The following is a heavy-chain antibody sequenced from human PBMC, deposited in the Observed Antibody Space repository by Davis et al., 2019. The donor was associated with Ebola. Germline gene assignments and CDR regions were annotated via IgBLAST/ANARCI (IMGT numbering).Heavy chain of an antibody. CDR3: ARGGQSYSGYDYED. CDR2: IYYSGST. V-gene: IGHV4-39*01. D-gene: IGHD5-12*01. J-gene: IGHJ4*02. CDR1: GGSISSSSYY. Sequence: PSETLSLTCTVSGGSISSSSYYWGWIRQPPGKGLEWIGSIYYSGSTYYNRSLKSRGTISVDTSKNQFSLKLSSVTAADTAVYYCARGGQSYSGYDYEDWGQGTLVTVSS.